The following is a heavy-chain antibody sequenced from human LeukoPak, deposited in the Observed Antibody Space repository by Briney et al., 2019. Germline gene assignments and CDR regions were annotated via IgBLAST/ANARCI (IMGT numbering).Heavy chain of an antibody. CDR3: ARELSLSDQYYDSSGAFDY. D-gene: IGHD3-22*01. J-gene: IGHJ4*02. CDR1: GYTFTSYG. V-gene: IGHV1-18*01. CDR2: ISAYNGNT. Sequence: ASVKVSCKASGYTFTSYGISWVRQAPGQGLEWMGWISAYNGNTNYAQKLQGRVTMTTDTSTSTAYMELRSLRSDDTAVYYCARELSLSDQYYDSSGAFDYWGQGTLVTVSS.